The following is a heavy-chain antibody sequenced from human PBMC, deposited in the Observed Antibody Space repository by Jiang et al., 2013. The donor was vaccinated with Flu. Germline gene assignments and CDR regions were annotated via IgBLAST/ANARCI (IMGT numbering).Heavy chain of an antibody. D-gene: IGHD5-24*01. Sequence: SQTLSLTCAISGDSVPSNSAAWNWIRQSPSRGLEWLGRTYYRSKWYNDYAVSVKSRITINPDTSKNQFSLQLNSVTPEDTAVYYCARVGWEMATTNYCYGMDVWGQGTTVTVSS. CDR1: GDSVPSNSAA. CDR2: TYYRSKWYN. V-gene: IGHV6-1*01. CDR3: ARVGWEMATTNYCYGMDV. J-gene: IGHJ6*02.